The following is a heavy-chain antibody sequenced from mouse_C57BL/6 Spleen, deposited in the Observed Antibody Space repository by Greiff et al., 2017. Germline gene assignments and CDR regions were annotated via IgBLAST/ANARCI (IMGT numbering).Heavy chain of an antibody. CDR1: GFTFSSYG. D-gene: IGHD2-4*01. CDR3: ARQDYDYDRDYAMDY. Sequence: EVQLQQSGGDLVKPGGSLKLSCAASGFTFSSYGMSWVRQTPDKRLEWVATISSGGSYTYYPDSVKGRFTISRDNAKDTLYLQMSSLKSEDTAMYYWARQDYDYDRDYAMDYWGKGTSVTVAS. J-gene: IGHJ4*01. V-gene: IGHV5-6*01. CDR2: ISSGGSYT.